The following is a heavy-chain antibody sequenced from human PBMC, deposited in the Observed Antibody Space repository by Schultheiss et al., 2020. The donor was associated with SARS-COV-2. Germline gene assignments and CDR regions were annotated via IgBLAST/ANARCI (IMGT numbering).Heavy chain of an antibody. V-gene: IGHV2-70*01. CDR2: IDWDDDK. CDR1: GFSLRPSGVG. CDR3: ARTRAEGSYYPNPPAYYMDV. J-gene: IGHJ6*03. D-gene: IGHD1-26*01. Sequence: SGPTLVKPTQTLTLPCPFSGFSLRPSGVGVGWIRQPPGKALEWLALIDWDDDKYYSTSLKTRLTISKDTSKNQVVLTMTNMDPVDTATYYCARTRAEGSYYPNPPAYYMDVWGKGTTVTVSS.